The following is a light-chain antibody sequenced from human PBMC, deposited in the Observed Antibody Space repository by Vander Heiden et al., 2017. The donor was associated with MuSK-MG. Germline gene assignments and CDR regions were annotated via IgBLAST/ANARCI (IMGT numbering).Light chain of an antibody. Sequence: SYVLTQPPSVSVAPGQTARVTCGGNNIGSKSVHWYQQKPGQAPGLVVYDDSDRPSGIPERFSGSNSGNTATMTSSRVEAGDEADDYCQVWDSSSDHPGVFGTGTKVTVL. CDR1: NIGSKS. J-gene: IGLJ1*01. CDR3: QVWDSSSDHPGV. V-gene: IGLV3-21*02. CDR2: DDS.